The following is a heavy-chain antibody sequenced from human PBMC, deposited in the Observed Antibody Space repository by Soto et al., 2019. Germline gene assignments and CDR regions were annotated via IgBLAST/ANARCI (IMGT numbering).Heavy chain of an antibody. V-gene: IGHV4-59*01. CDR2: IYYSGST. CDR3: AREIAAAGFNWFDP. D-gene: IGHD6-13*01. J-gene: IGHJ5*02. Sequence: SETLSLTCPVSGGSISSYYWSWIRQPPGKGLEWIGYIYYSGSTNYNPSLKSRVTTSVDTSKNQFSLKLSSVTAADTAVYYCAREIAAAGFNWFDPWGQGTLVTVSS. CDR1: GGSISSYY.